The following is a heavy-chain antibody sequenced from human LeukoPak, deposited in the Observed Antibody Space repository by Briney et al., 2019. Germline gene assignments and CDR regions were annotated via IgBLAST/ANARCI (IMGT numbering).Heavy chain of an antibody. CDR2: INPNSGGT. V-gene: IGHV1-2*02. D-gene: IGHD3-22*01. J-gene: IGHJ4*02. CDR1: GYTFTSYG. CDR3: ARASMMPDY. Sequence: VASVKVSCKASGYTFTSYGISWVRQAPGQGLEWMGWINPNSGGTNYAQKFQGRVTMTRDTSISTAYMELSRLRSDDTAVYYCARASMMPDYWGQGTLVTVSS.